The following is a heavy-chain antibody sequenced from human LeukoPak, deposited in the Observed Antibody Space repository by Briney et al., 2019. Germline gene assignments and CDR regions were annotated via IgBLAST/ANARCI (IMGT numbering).Heavy chain of an antibody. CDR2: ISGSGGST. V-gene: IGHV3-23*01. CDR3: AKPWDSSGYYGAFDI. Sequence: GGSLRLSCAASGFTFSSYGMSWVRQAPGKGLEWVSAISGSGGSTYYADSVKGRFTISRDNSKNTLYLQMNSLRAEDTAVYYCAKPWDSSGYYGAFDIWGQGTMVTVSS. J-gene: IGHJ3*02. CDR1: GFTFSSYG. D-gene: IGHD3-22*01.